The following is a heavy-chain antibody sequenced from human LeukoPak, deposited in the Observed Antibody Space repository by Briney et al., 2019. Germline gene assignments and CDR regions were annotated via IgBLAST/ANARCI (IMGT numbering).Heavy chain of an antibody. V-gene: IGHV4-59*01. CDR1: GGSISSYY. Sequence: KPSETLSLTCTVSGGSISSYYWSWIRQPPGKGLEWIGYIYYSGSTNYNPSLKSRVTISVDTSKNQFSLKLSSVTAADTAVYYCARVTSYYDSSGYYLWWFDYWGQGTLVTVSS. D-gene: IGHD3-22*01. CDR2: IYYSGST. J-gene: IGHJ4*02. CDR3: ARVTSYYDSSGYYLWWFDY.